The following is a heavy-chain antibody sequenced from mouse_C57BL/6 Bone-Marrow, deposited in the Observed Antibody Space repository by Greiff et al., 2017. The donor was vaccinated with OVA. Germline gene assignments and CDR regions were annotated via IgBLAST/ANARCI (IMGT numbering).Heavy chain of an antibody. J-gene: IGHJ2*01. CDR1: GYTFTSSW. V-gene: IGHV1-82*01. CDR2: IYPGGGGT. D-gene: IGHD1-1*01. CDR3: AREAYYYDSGG. Sequence: QVQLQQPGAELVKPGASVKLSCKASGYTFTSSWMTWVKQRPGQGLEWIGRIYPGGGGTNYNGKFKGKATLTVDKSSSTAYMQLSSLTSEDSAVYDCAREAYYYDSGGWGKGTTVTV.